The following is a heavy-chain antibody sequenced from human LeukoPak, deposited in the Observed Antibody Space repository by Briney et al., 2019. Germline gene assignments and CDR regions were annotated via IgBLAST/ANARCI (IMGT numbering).Heavy chain of an antibody. CDR1: GFTVSSNH. CDR3: IRDRLPTTTVTPQH. V-gene: IGHV3-53*01. D-gene: IGHD4-17*01. CDR2: FYISGGT. Sequence: GGSLRLSCAASGFTVSSNHMTWVRQTPGKGLEWVSVFYISGGTKYGDSVRGRFTISRDDSKNTLYLQMYSLRVEDSAVYYCIRDRLPTTTVTPQHWGQGTLVTVSS. J-gene: IGHJ1*01.